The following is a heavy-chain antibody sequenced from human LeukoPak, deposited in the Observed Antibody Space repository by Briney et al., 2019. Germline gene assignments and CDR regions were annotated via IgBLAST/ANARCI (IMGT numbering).Heavy chain of an antibody. Sequence: ASVKVSCKASGYPFTSYYMHWVRQAPGQGLEWMGIINPSGGSTSYAQKFQGRVTMTRDTSTSTVYMELSSLRSEDTAVYYCARDRVGATHFDYWGQGTLVTVSS. CDR2: INPSGGST. V-gene: IGHV1-46*01. CDR1: GYPFTSYY. J-gene: IGHJ4*02. D-gene: IGHD1-26*01. CDR3: ARDRVGATHFDY.